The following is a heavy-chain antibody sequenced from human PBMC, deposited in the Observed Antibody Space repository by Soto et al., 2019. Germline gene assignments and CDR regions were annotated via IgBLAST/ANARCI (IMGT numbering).Heavy chain of an antibody. Sequence: QVQLQESGPGLVKPSETLSLTCTVSGDSVSSGSYYWTWIRQPPGKGLEWIGYLYYTGTTNYNPPIKSRVTMTLDTSSNQFSLRLSSVTAADTAVYFCARTFCSTTSCQAHGMDVWGQGTSVTVSS. D-gene: IGHD2-2*01. CDR2: LYYTGTT. CDR3: ARTFCSTTSCQAHGMDV. V-gene: IGHV4-61*01. J-gene: IGHJ6*02. CDR1: GDSVSSGSYY.